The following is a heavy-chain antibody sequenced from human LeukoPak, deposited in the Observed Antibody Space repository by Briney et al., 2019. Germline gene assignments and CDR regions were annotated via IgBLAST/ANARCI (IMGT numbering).Heavy chain of an antibody. D-gene: IGHD5-18*01. V-gene: IGHV4-59*01. Sequence: SETLSLPCTVSGGSIISYYWNWIRQSPGKGLEWIGYIYYSGSTNYNPSLKSRVTISVDTSKNQFSLKLSSMTAADTAVYYCARGYGNSPKFDDWGQGTLVTVSS. J-gene: IGHJ4*02. CDR1: GGSIISYY. CDR3: ARGYGNSPKFDD. CDR2: IYYSGST.